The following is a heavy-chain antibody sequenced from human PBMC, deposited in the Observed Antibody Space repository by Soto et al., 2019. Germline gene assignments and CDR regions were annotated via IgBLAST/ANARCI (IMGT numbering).Heavy chain of an antibody. CDR3: ARDVCRSTREGVGEEAKYGSGSYPECYYYGMDV. J-gene: IGHJ6*02. V-gene: IGHV3-30-3*01. CDR2: ISYDGSNK. CDR1: GFTFSSYA. D-gene: IGHD3-10*01. Sequence: GGSLRLSCAASGFTFSSYAMHWVRQAPGKGLEWVAVISYDGSNKYYADSVKGRFTISRDNSKNTLYLQMNSLRAEDTAVYYCARDVCRSTREGVGEEAKYGSGSYPECYYYGMDVWGQGTTVTVSS.